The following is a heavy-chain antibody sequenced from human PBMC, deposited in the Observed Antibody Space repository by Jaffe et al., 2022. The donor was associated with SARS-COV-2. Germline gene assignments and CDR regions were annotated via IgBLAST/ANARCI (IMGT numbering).Heavy chain of an antibody. Sequence: EVQLVESGGGLVKPGGSLRLSCAASGFTFSNAWMSWVRQAPGKGLEWVGRIKSKTDGGTTDYAAPVKGRFTISRDDSKNTLYLQMNSLKTEDTAVYYCTTGGVIYEDIVVVPYFDYWGQGTLVTVSS. J-gene: IGHJ4*02. CDR3: TTGGVIYEDIVVVPYFDY. CDR2: IKSKTDGGTT. D-gene: IGHD2-2*01. CDR1: GFTFSNAW. V-gene: IGHV3-15*01.